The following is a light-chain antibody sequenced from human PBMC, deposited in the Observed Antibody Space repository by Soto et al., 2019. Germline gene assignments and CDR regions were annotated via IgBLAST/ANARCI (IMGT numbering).Light chain of an antibody. CDR2: DVS. Sequence: IVLTQSPATLSLSPGKRSTLSCRASQNISNYLIWYQQKAGQAPRLLIYDVSNRATGIPARFSGSGSGTDVTLTISSLEPEDFAVYYCQQRSNWPRTFGQGTKVDIK. V-gene: IGKV3-11*01. CDR1: QNISNY. CDR3: QQRSNWPRT. J-gene: IGKJ1*01.